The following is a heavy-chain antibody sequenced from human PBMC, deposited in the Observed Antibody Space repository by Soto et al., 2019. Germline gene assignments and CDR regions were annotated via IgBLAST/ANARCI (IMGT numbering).Heavy chain of an antibody. CDR1: GFTFSTYT. Sequence: TGGSLRLSCAASGFTFSTYTMHWVRQAPGKGLEWVALISYDGSNQYYADSVRGRFTISRDNSKNTVFLQMSSLRSEDTATYYYAKGGYAGGCSGGGHFDYWGQGTLVTVSS. V-gene: IGHV3-30*18. CDR2: ISYDGSNQ. D-gene: IGHD3-16*01. CDR3: AKGGYAGGCSGGGHFDY. J-gene: IGHJ4*02.